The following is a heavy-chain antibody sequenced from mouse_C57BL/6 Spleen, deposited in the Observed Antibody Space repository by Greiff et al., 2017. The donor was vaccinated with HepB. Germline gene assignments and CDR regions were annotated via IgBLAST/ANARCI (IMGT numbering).Heavy chain of an antibody. Sequence: QVQLQQPGAELVKPGASVKLSCKASGYTFTSYWMHWVKQRPGQGLEWIGMIHPNSGSTNYNEKFKSKATLTVDKSSSTAYMQLSSLTSEDSAVYYCARDTVSMIYFDYWGQGTTLTVSS. CDR2: IHPNSGST. D-gene: IGHD2-3*01. V-gene: IGHV1-64*01. CDR1: GYTFTSYW. J-gene: IGHJ2*01. CDR3: ARDTVSMIYFDY.